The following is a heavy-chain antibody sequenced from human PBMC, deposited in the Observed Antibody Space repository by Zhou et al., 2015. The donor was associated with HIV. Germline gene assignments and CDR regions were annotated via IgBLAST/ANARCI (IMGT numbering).Heavy chain of an antibody. V-gene: IGHV1-18*04. J-gene: IGHJ4*02. CDR1: GYPFISYG. D-gene: IGHD3-22*01. CDR3: ARDDSSGYHSFDY. Sequence: LLQSGPEVRKPGSSVKVSCKASGYPFISYGITWVRQVPGQGLEWMGWIYNGNTNYAQKFQGRVTMTTDTSTSTAYMELRSLRSDDTAIYYCARDDSSGYHSFDYWGQGTLVTVSS. CDR2: IYNGNT.